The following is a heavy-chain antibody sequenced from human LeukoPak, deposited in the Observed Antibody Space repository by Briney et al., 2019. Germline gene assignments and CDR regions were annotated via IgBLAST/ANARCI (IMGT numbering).Heavy chain of an antibody. Sequence: ASVKVSCKASGYTFSGYQVHWLRQAPGQGLEWMGRMNPSSGVTNYAQKLQGRVTMTTDTSTSTAYMELRSLRSDDTAVYYCARDLYYDSSDGAGYWGQGTLVTVSS. V-gene: IGHV1-2*06. CDR1: GYTFSGYQ. J-gene: IGHJ4*02. CDR2: MNPSSGVT. CDR3: ARDLYYDSSDGAGY. D-gene: IGHD3-22*01.